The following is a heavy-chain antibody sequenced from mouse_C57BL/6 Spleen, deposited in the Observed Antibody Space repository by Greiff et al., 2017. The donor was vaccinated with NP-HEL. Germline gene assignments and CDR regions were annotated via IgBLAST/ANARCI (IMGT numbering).Heavy chain of an antibody. J-gene: IGHJ2*01. CDR2: INYDGSST. D-gene: IGHD1-1*01. Sequence: EVQLVESEGGLVQPGSSMKLSCTASGFTFSDYYMAWVRQVPEKGLEWVANINYDGSSTYYLDSLKSRFIISRDNAKNILYLQMSSLKSEDTATYYCARDLGDYYGSSPFFDYWGQGTTLTVSS. CDR3: ARDLGDYYGSSPFFDY. CDR1: GFTFSDYY. V-gene: IGHV5-16*01.